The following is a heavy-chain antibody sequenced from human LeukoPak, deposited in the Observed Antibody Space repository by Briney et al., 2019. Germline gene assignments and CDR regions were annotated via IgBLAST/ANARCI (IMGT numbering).Heavy chain of an antibody. J-gene: IGHJ3*02. CDR1: GFTFSSYA. V-gene: IGHV3-64*01. Sequence: GGSLRLSCAASGFTFSSYAMHWVRQAPGKGLEYVSAISSNGGSTYYANSVKGRFTISRDNSKNTLYLQMGSLSAEDMAVYYCAREGYDTGFDIWGQGTMVTVSS. CDR3: AREGYDTGFDI. CDR2: ISSNGGST. D-gene: IGHD3-22*01.